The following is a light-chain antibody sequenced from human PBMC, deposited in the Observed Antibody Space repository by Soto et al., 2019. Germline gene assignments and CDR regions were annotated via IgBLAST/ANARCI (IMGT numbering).Light chain of an antibody. CDR3: QQYGSSPPWT. CDR2: GAS. CDR1: QSVSDNY. Sequence: EIVLTQFPGTLSLSPGERATLSCRASQSVSDNYLAWYQQKPGQAPRLLIYGASSRATGIPDRFSGSGSGTDFTLTISRLEPEDFAVYYCQQYGSSPPWTFGQGTKVEIK. J-gene: IGKJ1*01. V-gene: IGKV3-20*01.